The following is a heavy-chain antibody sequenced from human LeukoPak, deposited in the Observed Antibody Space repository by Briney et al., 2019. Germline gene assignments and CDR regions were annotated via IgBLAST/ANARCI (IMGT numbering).Heavy chain of an antibody. V-gene: IGHV3-30*18. Sequence: PGGSLRLSCAASGFTFSSYGMHWVRQAPGKGLEWVAVISYDGSNKYYADSVKGRFTISRDNSKNTLYLQMNSLRAEDTAVYYCAKEGALYGSGSYFDYWGQGTLVTVSS. CDR1: GFTFSSYG. CDR2: ISYDGSNK. J-gene: IGHJ4*02. CDR3: AKEGALYGSGSYFDY. D-gene: IGHD3-10*01.